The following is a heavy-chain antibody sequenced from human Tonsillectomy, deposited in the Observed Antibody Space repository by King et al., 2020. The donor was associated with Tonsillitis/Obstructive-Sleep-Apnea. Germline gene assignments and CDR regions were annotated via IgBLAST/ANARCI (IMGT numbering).Heavy chain of an antibody. J-gene: IGHJ4*02. V-gene: IGHV4-59*01. D-gene: IGHD3-22*01. CDR3: ARVYYYDSIFFDY. Sequence: QVQLQESGPGLVKPSETLSLTCTVSGGSISSYYWNWIWQPPGKGLEWIGYIYYSGSTNYNPSLKSRVTISLDTSKNQFSLKLSSVTAADTAVYYCARVYYYDSIFFDYWGQGTLVTVSS. CDR1: GGSISSYY. CDR2: IYYSGST.